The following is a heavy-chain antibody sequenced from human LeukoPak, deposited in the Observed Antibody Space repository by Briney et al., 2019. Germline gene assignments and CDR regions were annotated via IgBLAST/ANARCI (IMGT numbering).Heavy chain of an antibody. CDR3: ARGYYDSSPLGY. CDR2: ISYDGSNK. CDR1: GFTFSSYA. Sequence: GGSLRLSCAASGFTFSSYAMHWVRQAPGKGLEWVAVISYDGSNKYYADSVKGRFTISRDNSKNTLYLQMNSLRAEDTAVYYCARGYYDSSPLGYWGQGTTVTVSS. V-gene: IGHV3-30*01. D-gene: IGHD3-22*01. J-gene: IGHJ6*02.